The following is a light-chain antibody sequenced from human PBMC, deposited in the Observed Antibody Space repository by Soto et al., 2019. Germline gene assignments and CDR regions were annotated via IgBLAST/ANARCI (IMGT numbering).Light chain of an antibody. CDR1: TSNIGGNS. CDR3: GSWDSSLSAYV. Sequence: QSVLTQPPSASGTPGQKVTISCSGNTSNIGGNSVSWYQQLPGTAPKLLIYDDNKRPSGIPDRFSGSKSGTSATLGITGFQTGDEADYYCGSWDSSLSAYVFGTGTKLTVL. J-gene: IGLJ1*01. CDR2: DDN. V-gene: IGLV1-51*01.